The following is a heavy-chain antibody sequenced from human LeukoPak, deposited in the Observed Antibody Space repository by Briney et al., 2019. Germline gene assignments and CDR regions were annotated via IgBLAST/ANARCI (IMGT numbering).Heavy chain of an antibody. V-gene: IGHV4-39*01. CDR2: IYYSGST. CDR3: ASRNKIPPAFNYYDS. D-gene: IGHD2-2*02. J-gene: IGHJ4*02. Sequence: WVRQPPGKGLEWIGSIYYSGSTYYNPSLKSRVNISVDTSRTQFSLKLSSMTAADTAVYYCASRNKIPPAFNYYDSWGQGTMVTVSS.